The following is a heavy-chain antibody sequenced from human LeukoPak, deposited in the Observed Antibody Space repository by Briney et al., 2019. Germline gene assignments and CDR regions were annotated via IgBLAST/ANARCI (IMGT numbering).Heavy chain of an antibody. J-gene: IGHJ4*02. CDR1: GGSFSGYY. V-gene: IGHV4-34*01. D-gene: IGHD3-3*02. CDR3: ARVVQRRTTGDIFGRYFDF. Sequence: SETLSLTCAVYGGSFSGYYWTWIRQSPVKGLEWIGEISSGGRTNDNPSLKSRVSISVDTSKSQFSLNLCSVTAADTAVYYCARVVQRRTTGDIFGRYFDFWGQGSLVTVSS. CDR2: ISSGGRT.